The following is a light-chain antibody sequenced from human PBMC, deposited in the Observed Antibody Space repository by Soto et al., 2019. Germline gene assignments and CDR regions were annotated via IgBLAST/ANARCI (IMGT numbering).Light chain of an antibody. Sequence: LTQPASVSGSPGQSIPISCTGTSSDVGGYNYVSWYQQHPGKAPKLMIYDVSSRPSGVSNRFSGSKSGNTASLTISGLQAEDEADYYCSSYIGSSSYVFGTGTKVTVL. V-gene: IGLV2-14*01. CDR2: DVS. CDR1: SSDVGGYNY. J-gene: IGLJ1*01. CDR3: SSYIGSSSYV.